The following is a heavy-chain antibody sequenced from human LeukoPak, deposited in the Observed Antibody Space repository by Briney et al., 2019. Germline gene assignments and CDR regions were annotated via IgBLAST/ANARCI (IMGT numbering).Heavy chain of an antibody. V-gene: IGHV3-9*03. J-gene: IGHJ2*01. Sequence: GGSLRLSCAASGFTFDDYAMHWVRQAPGKGLEWVSGISWNSVSIDYADSVKGRFTISRDNAKNSLYLQMNSLRVEDMALYYCAKDPRRYYGSGTIHYFFDLWGRGTLVTVSS. CDR3: AKDPRRYYGSGTIHYFFDL. D-gene: IGHD3-10*01. CDR1: GFTFDDYA. CDR2: ISWNSVSI.